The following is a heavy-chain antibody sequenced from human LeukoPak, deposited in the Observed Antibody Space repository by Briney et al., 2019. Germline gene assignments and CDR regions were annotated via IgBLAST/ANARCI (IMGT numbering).Heavy chain of an antibody. CDR2: IYCDDHK. Sequence: SGPTLVKPTQTLTLTCTFSGLSLSTSGVGVGWIRQPPGKALEWLALIYCDDHKRYSPSLKSRLTTTKTTSKNQVVLTMTNMDPVDTATYYCAHASWQYGFSDYWGQGTLVTVSS. CDR1: GLSLSTSGVG. D-gene: IGHD2-2*01. CDR3: AHASWQYGFSDY. J-gene: IGHJ4*02. V-gene: IGHV2-5*02.